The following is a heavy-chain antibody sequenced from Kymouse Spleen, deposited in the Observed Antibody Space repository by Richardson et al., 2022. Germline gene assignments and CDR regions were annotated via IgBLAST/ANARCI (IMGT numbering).Heavy chain of an antibody. J-gene: IGHJ6*02. CDR3: ARDRGFGERGGNYYYGMDV. CDR1: GGSISSSNW. Sequence: QVQLQESGPGLVKPSGTLSLTCAVSGGSISSSNWWSWVRQPPGKGLEWIGEIYHSGSTNYNPSLKSRVTISVDKSKNQFSLKLSSVTAADTAVYYCARDRGFGERGGNYYYGMDVWGQGTTVTVSS. CDR2: IYHSGST. V-gene: IGHV4-4*02. D-gene: IGHD3-10*01.